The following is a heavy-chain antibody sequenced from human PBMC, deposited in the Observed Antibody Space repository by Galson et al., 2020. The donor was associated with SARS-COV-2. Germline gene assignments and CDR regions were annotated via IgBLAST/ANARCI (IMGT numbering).Heavy chain of an antibody. CDR1: GFTFSSYA. CDR2: IPYDGSNK. J-gene: IGHJ4*02. Sequence: GGSLRLSCAASGFTFSSYAMHWVRQAPGKGLEWLAVIPYDGSNKYYADSVKGRFTISRDNSKNTLYLQMNSLRAEDTAVYYCARDNYDSSGYSFGFDYWGQGTLVTVSS. V-gene: IGHV3-30-3*01. CDR3: ARDNYDSSGYSFGFDY. D-gene: IGHD3-22*01.